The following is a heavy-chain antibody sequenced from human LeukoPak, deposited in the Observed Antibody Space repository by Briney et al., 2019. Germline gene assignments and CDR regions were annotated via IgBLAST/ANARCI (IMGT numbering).Heavy chain of an antibody. Sequence: PSETLSLTCTVSGGSISSYYWSWIRQPPGKGLEWIGYIYYSGSTYYNPSLKSRVTISVDTSKNQFSLKLSSVTAADTAVYYCARWDDSAWGFGNWGPGTLVTVSS. V-gene: IGHV4-59*08. CDR2: IYYSGST. CDR3: ARWDDSAWGFGN. D-gene: IGHD6-19*01. J-gene: IGHJ4*02. CDR1: GGSISSYY.